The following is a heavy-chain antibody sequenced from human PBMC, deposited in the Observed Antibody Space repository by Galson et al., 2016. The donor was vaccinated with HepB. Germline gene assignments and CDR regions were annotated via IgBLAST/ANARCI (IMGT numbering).Heavy chain of an antibody. CDR3: ARYNSGQTHEEH. CDR1: GYRFTNYW. V-gene: IGHV5-51*01. J-gene: IGHJ1*01. CDR2: MHPGDSDT. Sequence: QSGAEVKKPGESLKISCKVSGYRFTNYWIGWVRQMPGKGLEWMGIMHPGDSDTIYSPSFQGHVTISADKSISTAYLQGSRLKASDSAMYYCARYNSGQTHEEHWGQGTLVTVSS. D-gene: IGHD5-12*01.